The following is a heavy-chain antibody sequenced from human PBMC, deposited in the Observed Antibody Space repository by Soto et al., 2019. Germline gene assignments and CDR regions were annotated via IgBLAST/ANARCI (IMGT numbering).Heavy chain of an antibody. D-gene: IGHD3-3*01. Sequence: PGGSLRLSCAASGFNFRNVWMGWVRQAPGKGLEWVGRIKSKADGGTPGYAAPMKGRFIISRDDSNNTMYLQMNSLKAEDTAVYYCTTETLTPKYYDFWSGYSPDFDYWGQGTLVTVSS. J-gene: IGHJ4*02. CDR1: GFNFRNVW. V-gene: IGHV3-15*01. CDR2: IKSKADGGTP. CDR3: TTETLTPKYYDFWSGYSPDFDY.